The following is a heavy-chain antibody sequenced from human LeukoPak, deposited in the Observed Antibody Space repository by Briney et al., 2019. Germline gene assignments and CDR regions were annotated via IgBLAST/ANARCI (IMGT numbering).Heavy chain of an antibody. CDR3: TTICGGDCYPNY. CDR1: GLNVYDAW. V-gene: IGHV3-15*07. Sequence: GGSLRLSCTISGLNVYDAWMNWVRRAPGKGLEWVGRIKSRSDGGAIDYAVSVKGRFIISTDDSKNTFYLQMNSLKTEDTATYYCTTICGGDCYPNYWGQGSPVTVSA. J-gene: IGHJ4*02. D-gene: IGHD2-21*02. CDR2: IKSRSDGGAI.